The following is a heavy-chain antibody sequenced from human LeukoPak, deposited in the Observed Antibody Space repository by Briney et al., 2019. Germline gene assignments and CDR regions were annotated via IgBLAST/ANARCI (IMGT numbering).Heavy chain of an antibody. J-gene: IGHJ4*02. V-gene: IGHV3-23*01. D-gene: IGHD3-16*01. CDR2: ISGSGGST. Sequence: GGSLRLSCAASGFTFSSYAMSWVRQAPGKGLEWVSAISGSGGSTYYADSVKGRFTISRDNSKNTLYPQMNSLRAEDTAVYYCANEEPLYDYVWGSYLDYWGQGTLVTVSS. CDR1: GFTFSSYA. CDR3: ANEEPLYDYVWGSYLDY.